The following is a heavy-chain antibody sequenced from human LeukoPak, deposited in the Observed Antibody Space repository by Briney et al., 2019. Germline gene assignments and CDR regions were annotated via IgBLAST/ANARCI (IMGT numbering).Heavy chain of an antibody. CDR3: AREYYYGSGSYYKPLGNEANDC. CDR2: IKEDGSEK. Sequence: GGSLRLSCAASGFTFSSYWMSWVRQAPGKGLEWVANIKEDGSEKYYVDSLKGRLTISRDNAKNSLYLQMNSLRAEDTAVYYCAREYYYGSGSYYKPLGNEANDCWGQGTLVTVSS. V-gene: IGHV3-7*01. J-gene: IGHJ4*02. D-gene: IGHD3-10*01. CDR1: GFTFSSYW.